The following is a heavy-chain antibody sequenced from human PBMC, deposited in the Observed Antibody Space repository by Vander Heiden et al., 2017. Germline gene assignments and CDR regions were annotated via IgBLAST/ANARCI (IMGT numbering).Heavy chain of an antibody. CDR2: IYTGGST. Sequence: QVQLQESGPGLVRPSETLSLTCPVSGGSIGNSYWSWLRQPAGKALEWLGRIYTGGSTNYNPSLKSRVTMSVATSKNQFSLKLTSVTAADTAVYYCVGNYYDSRGYYFIDSWGQGTLVTVS. V-gene: IGHV4-4*07. CDR1: GGSIGNSY. J-gene: IGHJ4*02. CDR3: VGNYYDSRGYYFIDS. D-gene: IGHD3-22*01.